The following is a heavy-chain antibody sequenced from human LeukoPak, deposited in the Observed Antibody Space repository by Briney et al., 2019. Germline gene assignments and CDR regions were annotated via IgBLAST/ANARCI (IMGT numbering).Heavy chain of an antibody. CDR1: GFTFSSYG. D-gene: IGHD3-9*01. V-gene: IGHV3-48*04. J-gene: IGHJ4*02. Sequence: PGGSLRLSCAASGFTFSSYGMNWVRQAPGKGLEWVSYISSSSSTIYYADSVKGRFTISRDNAKNSLYLQMNSLRAEDTAVYYCARPYYDILTGFDYWGQGTLVTVSS. CDR3: ARPYYDILTGFDY. CDR2: ISSSSSTI.